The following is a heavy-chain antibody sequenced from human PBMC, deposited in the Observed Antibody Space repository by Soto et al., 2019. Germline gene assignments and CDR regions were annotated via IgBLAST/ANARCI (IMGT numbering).Heavy chain of an antibody. Sequence: SETLSLTCTVSGGSISSSSYYWGWIRQPPGKGLEWIGSIYYSGSTYYNPSLKSRVTISVDTSKNQFSLKLSSVTAADTAVYYCASLWKLVTQLEAFDICGQRSMVTVSS. D-gene: IGHD6-6*01. V-gene: IGHV4-39*01. CDR3: ASLWKLVTQLEAFDI. CDR1: GGSISSSSYY. CDR2: IYYSGST. J-gene: IGHJ3*02.